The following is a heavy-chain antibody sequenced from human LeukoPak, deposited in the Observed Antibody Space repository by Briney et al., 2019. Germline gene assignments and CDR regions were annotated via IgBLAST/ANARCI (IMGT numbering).Heavy chain of an antibody. J-gene: IGHJ4*02. CDR2: IWYDGSNK. CDR1: GFTFNSYD. D-gene: IGHD4-23*01. V-gene: IGHV3-33*01. CDR3: ARYVGGGNSGGFDY. Sequence: GGSLRLSCAASGFTFNSYDMHWIRQAPGKGLEWVALIWYDGSNKYYPDSVKGRFTISRDNSKNALYLQMNSLRAEDTAVYYCARYVGGGNSGGFDYWGQGTLVIVSS.